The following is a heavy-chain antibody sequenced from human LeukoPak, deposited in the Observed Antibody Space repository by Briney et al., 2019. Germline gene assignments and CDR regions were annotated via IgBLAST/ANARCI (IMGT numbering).Heavy chain of an antibody. CDR3: AKDAQRGFDYSNSLEY. D-gene: IGHD4-11*01. CDR2: IWCDGTNK. J-gene: IGHJ4*02. V-gene: IGHV3-33*06. CDR1: GFTFSHYG. Sequence: GGSLTLSCAASGFTFSHYGMHWVRPAPSKGLGWVADIWCDGTNKYYADSVKGRFTIYRDDSQNRVFLQMNSLRAEDTALYYCAKDAQRGFDYSNSLEYWGQGALVSVSS.